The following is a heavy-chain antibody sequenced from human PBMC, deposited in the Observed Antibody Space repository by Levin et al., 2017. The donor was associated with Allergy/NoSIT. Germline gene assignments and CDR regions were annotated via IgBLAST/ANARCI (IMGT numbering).Heavy chain of an antibody. J-gene: IGHJ4*02. D-gene: IGHD3-9*01. CDR1: GFTFSSYS. CDR2: ISSSSSYI. V-gene: IGHV3-21*01. CDR3: ARVPDDLRYFDWLLPFDY. Sequence: KPGGSLRLSCAASGFTFSSYSMNWVRQAPGKGLEWVSSISSSSSYIYYADSVKGRFTISRDNAKNSLYLQMNSLRAEDTAVYYCARVPDDLRYFDWLLPFDYWGQGTLVTVSS.